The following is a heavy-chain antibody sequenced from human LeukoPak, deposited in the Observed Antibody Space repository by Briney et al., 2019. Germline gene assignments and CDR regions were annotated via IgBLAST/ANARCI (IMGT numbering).Heavy chain of an antibody. CDR3: ARDLGAYGYHDY. CDR1: GGSISSGVNY. J-gene: IGHJ4*02. D-gene: IGHD5-12*01. V-gene: IGHV4-31*03. CDR2: IYNSGST. Sequence: SETLSLTCTVSGGSISSGVNYWSWIRQHPGKGLEWIGYIYNSGSTYYNPSLKSRVTISVDTSTNQLSLKLSSVTAADTAVYYCARDLGAYGYHDYWGQGTLVTVSP.